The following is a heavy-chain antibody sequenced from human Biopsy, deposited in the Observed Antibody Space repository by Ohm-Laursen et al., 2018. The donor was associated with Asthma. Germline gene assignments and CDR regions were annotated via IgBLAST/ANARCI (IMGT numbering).Heavy chain of an antibody. V-gene: IGHV3-30*18. D-gene: IGHD3-3*01. CDR2: MSFDGRQT. Sequence: SLRLSCAASGFSFNSYGMHWVRQAPGKGLEWVAVMSFDGRQTYYADSAKGRFTISRDNSKNTPYLQMNSLRAEDTAVYYCAKERYYDFWSGYPIWGQGTMVTVSS. CDR1: GFSFNSYG. CDR3: AKERYYDFWSGYPI. J-gene: IGHJ3*02.